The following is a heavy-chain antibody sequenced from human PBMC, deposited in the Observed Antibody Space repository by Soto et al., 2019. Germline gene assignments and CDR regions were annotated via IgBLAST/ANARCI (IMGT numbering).Heavy chain of an antibody. CDR1: GGSISSYY. J-gene: IGHJ4*02. V-gene: IGHV4-59*08. CDR2: IYYSGST. Sequence: QVQLQESGPGLVKPSETLSLTCTVSGGSISSYYWSWIRQPPGKGLEWIGYIYYSGSTNYNPTLKSRVSTSVDTSKIQCSLKLSSVTAGDTAVYYCARGLGNSDSWGQGTLVTFSS. CDR3: ARGLGNSDS. D-gene: IGHD3-22*01.